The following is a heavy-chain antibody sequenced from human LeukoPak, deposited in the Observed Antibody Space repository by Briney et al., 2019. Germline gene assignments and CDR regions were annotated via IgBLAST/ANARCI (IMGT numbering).Heavy chain of an antibody. D-gene: IGHD6-13*01. CDR3: ARDQSSSWYRAGRINQYNWFDP. CDR1: GGSISSYY. CDR2: IYYSGST. Sequence: SETLSLTCTVSGGSISSYYWSWIRQPPGKGLEWIGYIYYSGSTNYNPSLKSRVTISVDTSKNQFSLQLNSVTPEDTAVYYCARDQSSSWYRAGRINQYNWFDPWGQGTLVTVSS. V-gene: IGHV4-59*12. J-gene: IGHJ5*02.